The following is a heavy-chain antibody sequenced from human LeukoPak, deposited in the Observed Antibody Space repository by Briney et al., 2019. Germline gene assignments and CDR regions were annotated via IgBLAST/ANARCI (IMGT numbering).Heavy chain of an antibody. Sequence: PGGSLRLSCAASGFTFSSYGMHWVRQAPGKGLEWVAFIRYDGSNKYYADSVKGRFTISRDNSKNTLYLQMNSLRAEDTAVYYCARDGEKWVIGWFDQWGQGTPVTVSS. V-gene: IGHV3-30*02. CDR1: GFTFSSYG. CDR3: ARDGEKWVIGWFDQ. CDR2: IRYDGSNK. J-gene: IGHJ5*02. D-gene: IGHD2-8*01.